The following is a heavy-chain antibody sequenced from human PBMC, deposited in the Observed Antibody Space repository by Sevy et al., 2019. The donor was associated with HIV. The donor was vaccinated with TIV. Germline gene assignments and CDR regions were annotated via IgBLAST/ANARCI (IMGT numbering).Heavy chain of an antibody. CDR2: IYYSGST. Sequence: SETLSLTCTVSGGSISSYYWSWIRQPPGKGLEWIGHIYYSGSTSYNPSLKSRVTISVDTSKNQFSLTLSSVTAADTAVDYCARDFPSFDIWGQGTMVSVSS. J-gene: IGHJ3*02. CDR3: ARDFPSFDI. CDR1: GGSISSYY. V-gene: IGHV4-59*01.